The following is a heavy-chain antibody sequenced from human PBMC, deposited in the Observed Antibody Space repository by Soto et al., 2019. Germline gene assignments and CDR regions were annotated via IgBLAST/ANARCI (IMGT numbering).Heavy chain of an antibody. CDR2: ISYDGNNK. Sequence: VGSLRLSCAASGFTFGNYALHWVRQAPGKGLEWVSVISYDGNNKYFAASVKGRFTLSRDNSKNTLYLQMNSLRPEDTAVYYCARALYCTSTSCYIAVSVLGMDVWGQGTTVTVSS. CDR3: ARALYCTSTSCYIAVSVLGMDV. V-gene: IGHV3-30-3*01. J-gene: IGHJ6*02. D-gene: IGHD2-2*02. CDR1: GFTFGNYA.